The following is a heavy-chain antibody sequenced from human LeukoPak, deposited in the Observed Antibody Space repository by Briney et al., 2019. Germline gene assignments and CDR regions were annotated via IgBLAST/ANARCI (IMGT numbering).Heavy chain of an antibody. V-gene: IGHV3-23*01. J-gene: IGHJ4*02. Sequence: GGSLRLSCAASGFTFSSYAMSWVRQAPGKGLEWVSAISGSGGSTYYAGSVKGRFTISRDNSKNTLYPQMNSLRPEDTAIYYCAKGGVAPDYWGQGTLVTVSS. D-gene: IGHD2-21*01. CDR2: ISGSGGST. CDR1: GFTFSSYA. CDR3: AKGGVAPDY.